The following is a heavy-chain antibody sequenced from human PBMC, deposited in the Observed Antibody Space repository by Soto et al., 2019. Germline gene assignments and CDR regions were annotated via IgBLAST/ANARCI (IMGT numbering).Heavy chain of an antibody. CDR3: VHTVMVHTITGGHYFDY. V-gene: IGHV2-5*01. Sequence: ASGPTLVNPTQTLTLTCTFSAFSLSTNGVGVGWIRQPPGKPLEWLAVIYWNEDKRYSRSLKSRLSITKDTSKNQVVLTMTTMDPVDTATYYCVHTVMVHTITGGHYFDYWGQGTLVTVS. CDR1: AFSLSTNGVG. J-gene: IGHJ4*02. CDR2: IYWNEDK. D-gene: IGHD2-8*01.